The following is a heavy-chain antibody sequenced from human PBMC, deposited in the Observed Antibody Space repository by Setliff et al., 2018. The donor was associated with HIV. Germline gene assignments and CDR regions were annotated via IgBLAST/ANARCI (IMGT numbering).Heavy chain of an antibody. D-gene: IGHD1-26*01. J-gene: IGHJ6*02. CDR2: IYFTGSS. Sequence: SETLSLTCTVSGGSISTYYWSWIRQPPGKGLEWIGPIYFTGSSDNNPSLRSRVTLSVDTSKHQFSLKLTSVTAADTAVYYCARRSIVGSTRGYYYYALDVWGQGTTVTVS. CDR1: GGSISTYY. CDR3: ARRSIVGSTRGYYYYALDV. V-gene: IGHV4-59*08.